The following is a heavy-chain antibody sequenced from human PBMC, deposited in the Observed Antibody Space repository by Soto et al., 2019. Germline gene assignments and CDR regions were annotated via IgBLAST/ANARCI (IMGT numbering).Heavy chain of an antibody. J-gene: IGHJ4*02. CDR3: ARGGRSLGSYFDY. V-gene: IGHV3-30*04. CDR1: GFTFSSYA. Sequence: GGSLRLSCAASGFTFSSYAMHWVRQAPGKGLEWVAVISYDGSNKYYADSVKGRFTISRDNSKNTLYLQMNSLRAEDTAVYCCARGGRSLGSYFDYWGQGTLVTVSS. D-gene: IGHD7-27*01. CDR2: ISYDGSNK.